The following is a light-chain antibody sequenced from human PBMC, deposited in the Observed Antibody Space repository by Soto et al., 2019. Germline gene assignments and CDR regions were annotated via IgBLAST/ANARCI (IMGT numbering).Light chain of an antibody. J-gene: IGLJ2*01. V-gene: IGLV2-14*03. Sequence: QSALTQPAPVSGSPGQSITLSCTGTSSDVGAYNFVSWYQHHPGKAPQLIIYDVNNRPSGVSDRFSGSKSGNTASLTISGLQAEDEADYYCSSYTTTATRLFGGGTKVTVL. CDR3: SSYTTTATRL. CDR2: DVN. CDR1: SSDVGAYNF.